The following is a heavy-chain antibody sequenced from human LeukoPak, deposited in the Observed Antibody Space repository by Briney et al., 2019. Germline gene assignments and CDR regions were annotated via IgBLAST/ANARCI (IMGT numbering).Heavy chain of an antibody. V-gene: IGHV3-15*01. CDR3: TTEADGDSNFDY. CDR1: GFTFSNAR. J-gene: IGHJ4*02. D-gene: IGHD4-17*01. Sequence: GGSLRLSCAASGFTFSNARMSWVRQAPGKGLEWVGRIKSKTDGGTTDYAAPVKGRFTISRDDSKNTLYLQMNSLKTEDTAVYYCTTEADGDSNFDYWGQGTLVTVSS. CDR2: IKSKTDGGTT.